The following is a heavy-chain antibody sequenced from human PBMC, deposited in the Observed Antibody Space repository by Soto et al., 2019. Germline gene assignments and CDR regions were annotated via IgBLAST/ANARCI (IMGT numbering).Heavy chain of an antibody. CDR2: IYYSGST. Sequence: QLQLQESGPGLVKPSETLSLTCTVSGGSISSSSYYWGWIRQPPGKGLEWIGSIYYSGSTYYNPSLKSRVTISVDTSKNQFSLKLSSVTAADTAVYYCARTGITGTLYYFDYWGQGTLVTVSS. CDR3: ARTGITGTLYYFDY. J-gene: IGHJ4*02. CDR1: GGSISSSSYY. V-gene: IGHV4-39*01. D-gene: IGHD1-7*01.